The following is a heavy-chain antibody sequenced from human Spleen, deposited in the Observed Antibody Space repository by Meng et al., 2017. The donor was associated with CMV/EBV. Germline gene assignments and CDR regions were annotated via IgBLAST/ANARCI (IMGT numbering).Heavy chain of an antibody. CDR2: MNPNSGNT. J-gene: IGHJ5*02. D-gene: IGHD2-2*01. V-gene: IGHV1-8*01. CDR3: ARGLLSSSTSCYFDP. CDR1: GYTFTSYD. Sequence: SGYTFTSYDINWVRPATGQGLEWMGWMNPNSGNTGYAQKFQGRVTMTRNTSISTAYMELSSLRSEDTAVYYCARGLLSSSTSCYFDPWGQGTLVTVSS.